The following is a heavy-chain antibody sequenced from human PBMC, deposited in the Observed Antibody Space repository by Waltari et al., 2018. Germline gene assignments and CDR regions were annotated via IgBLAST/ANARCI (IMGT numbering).Heavy chain of an antibody. CDR1: GFPFSSYD. D-gene: IGHD4-17*01. V-gene: IGHV3-13*01. CDR3: ARDVGAVTRSNFDY. CDR2: IGTAGDT. Sequence: EVQLVESGGGLVQPGGSLRLSCAASGFPFSSYDMHWVRQATGKGLEGVSAIGTAGDTYYPGSVKGRFTISRENAKNSLYLQMNSLRAEDTAVYYCARDVGAVTRSNFDYWGQGTLVTVSS. J-gene: IGHJ4*02.